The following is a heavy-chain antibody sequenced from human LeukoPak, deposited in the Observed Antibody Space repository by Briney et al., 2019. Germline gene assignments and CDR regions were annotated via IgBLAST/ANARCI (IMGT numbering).Heavy chain of an antibody. CDR2: VSGSGGST. J-gene: IGHJ4*02. D-gene: IGHD2-2*01. V-gene: IGHV3-23*01. Sequence: GGSLRLSCAASGFTFSSYAMSWVRQAPGKGLEWVSTVSGSGGSTYYADSVKGRFTISRDNSKNTLSLQMSSLRAEDTAVYFCARGEVGTSLDYWGQGTLVTVSS. CDR3: ARGEVGTSLDY. CDR1: GFTFSSYA.